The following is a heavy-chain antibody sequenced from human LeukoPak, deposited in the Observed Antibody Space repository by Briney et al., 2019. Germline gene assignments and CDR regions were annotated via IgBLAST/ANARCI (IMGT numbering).Heavy chain of an antibody. J-gene: IGHJ4*02. CDR2: IKQDGSEK. D-gene: IGHD1-26*01. CDR1: GFTFSSYW. V-gene: IGHV3-7*01. Sequence: GRSLRLSCAASGFTFSSYWMSWVRQAPGKGLEWVANIKQDGSEKYYVDSVKGRFTISRDNAKNSLYLQMNSLRAEDTAVYYCARDVGGSYSDYWGQGTLVTVSS. CDR3: ARDVGGSYSDY.